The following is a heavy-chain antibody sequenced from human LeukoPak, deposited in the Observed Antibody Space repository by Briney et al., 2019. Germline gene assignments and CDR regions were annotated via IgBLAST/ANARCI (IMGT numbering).Heavy chain of an antibody. CDR2: IYYRGST. Sequence: PSETLSLTCTVSGGSISSYYWSWIRQPPGKGLEWIGYIYYRGSTNYNPSLKSRVTISVDTSKNQFSLKLTSVTAADTAVYYCARYSSGSYNQFDYWGQGTLVTVSS. CDR3: ARYSSGSYNQFDY. V-gene: IGHV4-59*01. D-gene: IGHD1-26*01. J-gene: IGHJ4*02. CDR1: GGSISSYY.